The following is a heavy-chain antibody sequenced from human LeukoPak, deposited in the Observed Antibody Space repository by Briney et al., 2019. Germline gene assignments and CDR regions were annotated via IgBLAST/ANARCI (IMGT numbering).Heavy chain of an antibody. Sequence: PSETLSLTCTVSGGYISSSSDLWAWIRQPPGKGLECIGSMSYSGSTYYNPSLKSRVTISVDTSKNQFSLKLTSVTAADTAVYYCARHLRSVYDPRAFDYWGQGTLVTVSS. D-gene: IGHD5/OR15-5a*01. V-gene: IGHV4-39*01. CDR3: ARHLRSVYDPRAFDY. CDR2: MSYSGST. J-gene: IGHJ4*02. CDR1: GGYISSSSDL.